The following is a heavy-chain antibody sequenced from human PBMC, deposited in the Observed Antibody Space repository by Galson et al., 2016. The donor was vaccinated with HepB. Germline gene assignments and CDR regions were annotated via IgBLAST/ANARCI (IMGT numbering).Heavy chain of an antibody. Sequence: SVKVSCKASGYTFAGSVIRWVRQAPGQGLEWLGSINPNNGGTNSAQNFQGRVTMTRDASINTAYLELSNLRAEDTAVYYCARGLRFITVYSPYWGQGTLVTVSS. D-gene: IGHD3-22*01. J-gene: IGHJ4*02. CDR2: INPNNGGT. V-gene: IGHV1-2*02. CDR3: ARGLRFITVYSPY. CDR1: GYTFAGSV.